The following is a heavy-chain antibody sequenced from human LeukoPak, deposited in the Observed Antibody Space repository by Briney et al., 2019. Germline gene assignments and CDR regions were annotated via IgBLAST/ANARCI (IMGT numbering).Heavy chain of an antibody. CDR3: ARDGSGRGYFDY. CDR2: ISSSSSYI. J-gene: IGHJ4*02. D-gene: IGHD3-10*01. Sequence: PGGSLRLSCAACGFTFSSYSMNSVRQAPGKGLEWVSSISSSSSYIYYADSVKGRFTISRDNAKNSLYLQMNSLRAEDTAVYYCARDGSGRGYFDYWGQGTLVTVSS. CDR1: GFTFSSYS. V-gene: IGHV3-21*01.